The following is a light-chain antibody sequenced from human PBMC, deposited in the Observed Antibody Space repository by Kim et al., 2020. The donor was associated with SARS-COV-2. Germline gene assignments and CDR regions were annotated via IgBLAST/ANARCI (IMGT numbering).Light chain of an antibody. CDR3: QQSHSTPMYT. Sequence: DIQMTQSPSSLSASVGDRVTITCRTTQSISSHLNWYQQKPGRAPKLLISAASTLQGGVPSRFSGSGSETDFTLTISSLQPEDFATYYCQQSHSTPMYTFGQGTKLEI. CDR2: AAS. J-gene: IGKJ2*01. V-gene: IGKV1-39*01. CDR1: QSISSH.